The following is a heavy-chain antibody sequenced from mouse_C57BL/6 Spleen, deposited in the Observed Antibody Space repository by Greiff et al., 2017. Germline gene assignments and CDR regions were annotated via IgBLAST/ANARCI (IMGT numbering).Heavy chain of an antibody. Sequence: VQLLQSGAELVKPGASVKISCKASGYAFSSYWMYWVKQRPGKGLEWIGQIDPGDGDTNYNGKFKGKATLTADKSSSTAYMQLSSLTSEDSSVYFCARVGHYDEFDYWGQGTTLTVSS. CDR1: GYAFSSYW. D-gene: IGHD2-4*01. CDR3: ARVGHYDEFDY. V-gene: IGHV1-80*01. J-gene: IGHJ2*01. CDR2: IDPGDGDT.